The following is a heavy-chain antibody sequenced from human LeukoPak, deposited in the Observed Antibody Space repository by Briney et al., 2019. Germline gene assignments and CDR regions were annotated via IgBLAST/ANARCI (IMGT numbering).Heavy chain of an antibody. CDR2: INHSGST. J-gene: IGHJ6*02. CDR3: ARVSGQYYYGSGSYYSRPIYGMDV. D-gene: IGHD3-10*01. Sequence: SETLSLTCAVYGGSFSGYYWSWIRQPPGKGLEWIGEINHSGSTNYNPSLKSRVTISVDTSKNQFSLKLSSVTAADTAVYYCARVSGQYYYGSGSYYSRPIYGMDVWGQGTTVTVS. V-gene: IGHV4-34*01. CDR1: GGSFSGYY.